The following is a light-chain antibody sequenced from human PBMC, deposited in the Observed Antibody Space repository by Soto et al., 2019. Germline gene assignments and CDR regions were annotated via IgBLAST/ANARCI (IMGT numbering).Light chain of an antibody. Sequence: QSVLTQPPSVSESPRQRVTISCSGSSSNIGNNAVNWYQQLPGKAPKLLIYYDDLLPSGVSDRFSVSKSGTSASLAISGLQSEDEADYYCAAWDDSLNGRVFGGGPKLTVL. CDR1: SSNIGNNA. V-gene: IGLV1-36*01. CDR2: YDD. CDR3: AAWDDSLNGRV. J-gene: IGLJ3*02.